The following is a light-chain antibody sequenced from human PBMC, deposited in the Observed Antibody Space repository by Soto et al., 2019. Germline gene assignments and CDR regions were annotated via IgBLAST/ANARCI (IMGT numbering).Light chain of an antibody. J-gene: IGLJ2*01. CDR3: QSYDSSLSGSI. Sequence: SCTGSSSNIGAGYDVHWYQQLPGTAPKLLIYGNSNRPSGVPDRFSGSKSGTSASLAITGLQDEDEADYYCQSYDSSLSGSIFGGGTKLTVL. V-gene: IGLV1-40*01. CDR2: GNS. CDR1: SSNIGAGYD.